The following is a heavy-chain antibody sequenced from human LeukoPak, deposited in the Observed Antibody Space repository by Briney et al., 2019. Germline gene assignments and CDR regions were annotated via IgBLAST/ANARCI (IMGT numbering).Heavy chain of an antibody. Sequence: PGGSLTLSCAASGFIFSIHGMHWVRPAPDKGLDWVGFILSDVSNKYYADTVKGGFTISRDNSKNTLYLQMKSLRAEDTAVYYCAKYCSGATCYAGLDCWGQGTLVTVSS. CDR3: AKYCSGATCYAGLDC. J-gene: IGHJ4*02. V-gene: IGHV3-30*18. CDR1: GFIFSIHG. CDR2: ILSDVSNK. D-gene: IGHD2-15*01.